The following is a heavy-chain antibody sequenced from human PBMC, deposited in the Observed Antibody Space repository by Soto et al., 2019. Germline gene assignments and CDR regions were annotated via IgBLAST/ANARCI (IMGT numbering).Heavy chain of an antibody. CDR3: ARGRGGTYDAFDI. Sequence: ETLSLTCTVSSGSIGTYFWSWIRQPPGKGLEWIGYIYYSGTTNYNPSLKSRVTIFLDTSKNQFSLRLSSVTAADTAVYYCARGRGGTYDAFDIWGQGTLVTVSS. CDR1: SGSIGTYF. J-gene: IGHJ3*02. D-gene: IGHD1-26*01. V-gene: IGHV4-59*01. CDR2: IYYSGTT.